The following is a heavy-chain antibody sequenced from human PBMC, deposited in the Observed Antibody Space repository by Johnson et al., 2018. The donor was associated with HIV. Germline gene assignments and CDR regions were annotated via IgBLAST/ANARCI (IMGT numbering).Heavy chain of an antibody. CDR2: INWNGDST. CDR3: AREVYYDSSGYYVDAFDI. V-gene: IGHV3-20*04. J-gene: IGHJ3*02. CDR1: GFTFDDYG. D-gene: IGHD3-22*01. Sequence: VQLVESGGGVVRPGGSLRLSCAASGFTFDDYGMSWVRQAPGKGLEWVSGINWNGDSTGYADSVKGRFTISRDNAKNSLYLQMNSLRAEDTAVYYCAREVYYDSSGYYVDAFDIWGQGTMVTVSS.